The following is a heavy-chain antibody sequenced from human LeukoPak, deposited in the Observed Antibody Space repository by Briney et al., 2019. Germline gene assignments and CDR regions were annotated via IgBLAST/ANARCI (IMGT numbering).Heavy chain of an antibody. J-gene: IGHJ5*02. D-gene: IGHD3-3*01. CDR2: FYTSGST. V-gene: IGHV4-61*02. CDR1: GGSISSGSYY. Sequence: SETLSLTCTVSGGSISSGSYYWSWIRQPAGTGLEWIGRFYTSGSTNYNPPLKSRVTISVDKSKNQFSLKLSSVTDADTAVYYCARSKGTYYDFWSGAGGSWFDPWGQGTLVTVSS. CDR3: ARSKGTYYDFWSGAGGSWFDP.